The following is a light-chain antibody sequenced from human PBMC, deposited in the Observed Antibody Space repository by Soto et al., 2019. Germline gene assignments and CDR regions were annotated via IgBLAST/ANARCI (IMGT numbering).Light chain of an antibody. J-gene: IGKJ1*01. CDR2: GAS. V-gene: IGKV3-15*01. CDR3: QQLNSYPRT. Sequence: EIVMTQSPATLSVSPGERATLSCRASQSVSSNLAWYQQKPGQAPRLLIYGASTRATGIPARFSGSGSGTEFTLTISSLQSEDFATYYCQQLNSYPRTFGQGTKVEF. CDR1: QSVSSN.